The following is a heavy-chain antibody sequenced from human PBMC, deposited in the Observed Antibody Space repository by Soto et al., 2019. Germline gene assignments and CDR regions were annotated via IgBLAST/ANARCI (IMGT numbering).Heavy chain of an antibody. V-gene: IGHV3-74*01. J-gene: IGHJ6*02. CDR2: INSDGSST. D-gene: IGHD4-17*01. Sequence: LRLSCAASGFTFSSYWMHWVRQAPGKGLVWVSRINSDGSSTSYADSVKGRFTISRDDAKNTLYLQMNSLRAEDTAVYYCARELDYGGNIYYYYGMDVWGQGTTVTVSS. CDR1: GFTFSSYW. CDR3: ARELDYGGNIYYYYGMDV.